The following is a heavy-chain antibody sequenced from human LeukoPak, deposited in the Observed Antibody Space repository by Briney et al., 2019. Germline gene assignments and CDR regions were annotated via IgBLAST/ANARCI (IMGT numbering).Heavy chain of an antibody. CDR3: AKGTSPYYDSSGPRGYFDY. D-gene: IGHD3-22*01. V-gene: IGHV3-20*04. J-gene: IGHJ4*02. CDR2: INWNGAST. Sequence: GGSLRLSCAASGFTFDDYDMSWVRQVPGKGLEWVSAINWNGASTGYADSVKGRFTISRDNAKNSLYLQMNSLRAEDTALYYCAKGTSPYYDSSGPRGYFDYWGQGTLVTVSS. CDR1: GFTFDDYD.